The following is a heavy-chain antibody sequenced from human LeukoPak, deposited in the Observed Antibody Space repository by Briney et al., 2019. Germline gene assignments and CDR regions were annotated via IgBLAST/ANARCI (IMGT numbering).Heavy chain of an antibody. CDR2: INPNSGGT. CDR1: GYTFTGYY. Sequence: ASVKVSCKASGYTFTGYYMHWVRQAPGQGLEWMGWINPNSGGTNYAQKFQGRVTITTDESTSTAYMELSSLRSEDTAVYYCARERMVRGVIIGGEFDYWGQGTLVTVSS. D-gene: IGHD3-10*01. J-gene: IGHJ4*02. CDR3: ARERMVRGVIIGGEFDY. V-gene: IGHV1-2*02.